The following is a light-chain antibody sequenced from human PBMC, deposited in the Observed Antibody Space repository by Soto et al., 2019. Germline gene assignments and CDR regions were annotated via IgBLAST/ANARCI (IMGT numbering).Light chain of an antibody. Sequence: EIVMTQSPATLSVSPGERATLSCRASQSVSSNFAWYQQKPGQAPRLLIYDASTSATGIPARFSGSGSGTEFTLTISSLQSEDFAVYYCQQYKKWPRTGGHGPKVEIK. J-gene: IGKJ1*01. CDR3: QQYKKWPRT. CDR1: QSVSSN. V-gene: IGKV3-15*01. CDR2: DAS.